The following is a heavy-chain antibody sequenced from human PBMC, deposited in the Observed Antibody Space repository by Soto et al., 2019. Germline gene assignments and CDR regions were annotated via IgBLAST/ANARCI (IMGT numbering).Heavy chain of an antibody. CDR3: ARVNYDILTGYPSGESYYGMDV. V-gene: IGHV1-69*13. J-gene: IGHJ6*02. CDR2: IIPIFGTA. Sequence: SVKVSCKASGGTFSSYAISWVRQAPGQGLEWMGGIIPIFGTANYAQKFQGRVTITADESTSTAYMELSSLRSEDTAVYYCARVNYDILTGYPSGESYYGMDVWGQGTTVTVSS. D-gene: IGHD3-9*01. CDR1: GGTFSSYA.